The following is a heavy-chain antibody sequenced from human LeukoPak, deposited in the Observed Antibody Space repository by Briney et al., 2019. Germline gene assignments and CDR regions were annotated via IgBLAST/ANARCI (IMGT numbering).Heavy chain of an antibody. CDR2: IYYSGST. V-gene: IGHV4-59*11. Sequence: SETLSLTCTVSGGSISRHYWSWIRQPPGKGLEWIGYIYYSGSTNYNPSLKSRVTISVDTSKNQFSLKLSSVTAADTAVYYCARVAATHDFWSGYSKNAFDIWGQGTMVTVSS. CDR1: GGSISRHY. D-gene: IGHD3-3*01. J-gene: IGHJ3*02. CDR3: ARVAATHDFWSGYSKNAFDI.